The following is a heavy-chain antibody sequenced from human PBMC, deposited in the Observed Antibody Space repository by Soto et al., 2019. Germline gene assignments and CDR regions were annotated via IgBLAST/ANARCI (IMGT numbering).Heavy chain of an antibody. Sequence: GGSLRLSCTASGFTFGDYAMSWFRQAPGKGLEWVGFIRSKAYGGTTEYAASVKGRFTISRDDSKSIAYLQMNSLKTEDTAVYYCTRFTPITIFGHYYFDYWGQGTLLSVS. J-gene: IGHJ4*02. V-gene: IGHV3-49*03. D-gene: IGHD3-3*01. CDR3: TRFTPITIFGHYYFDY. CDR1: GFTFGDYA. CDR2: IRSKAYGGTT.